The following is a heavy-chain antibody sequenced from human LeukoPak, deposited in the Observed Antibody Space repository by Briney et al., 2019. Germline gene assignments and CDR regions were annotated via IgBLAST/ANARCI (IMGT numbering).Heavy chain of an antibody. Sequence: TLSLTCTVSGGSISSYYWSWIRQPPGKALEWLALIYWNDDRRYSPSLKSRLTVTNDTSKNQVVLTMTNMDPVDTATYYCAHLIPTRPAGFDHWGQGTLVTVSS. V-gene: IGHV2-5*01. J-gene: IGHJ4*02. CDR1: GGSISSYYW. CDR3: AHLIPTRPAGFDH. CDR2: IYWNDDR. D-gene: IGHD6-6*01.